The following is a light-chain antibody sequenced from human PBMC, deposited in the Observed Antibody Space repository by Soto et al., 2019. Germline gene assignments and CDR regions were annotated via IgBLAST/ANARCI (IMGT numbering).Light chain of an antibody. CDR3: PQSYSSPQLYS. V-gene: IGKV1-39*01. J-gene: IGKJ2*01. Sequence: DIQMTQCPSSLSASVGDRVTITCRASQSISSSLNWYQQKPGKAPDLLIYAASNLQSGVPSRFSGSGSGTEFTLTISSLQPEDFAPYYCPQSYSSPQLYSFGQGTKLEIK. CDR1: QSISSS. CDR2: AAS.